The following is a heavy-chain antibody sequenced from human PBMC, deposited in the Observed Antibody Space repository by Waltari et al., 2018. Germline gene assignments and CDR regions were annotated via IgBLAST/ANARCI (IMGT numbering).Heavy chain of an antibody. V-gene: IGHV1-69*05. CDR2: VIPIFGTA. J-gene: IGHJ6*02. CDR1: GGTFSSYA. Sequence: QVQLVQSGAEVKKPGSSVKVSCKASGGTFSSYAISWVRQAPGQGLEWMGGVIPIFGTAKYSQKFQGRVTITRDTSASTAYMELSSLRSEDTAVYYCASGLGSSGWFGMDVWGQGTTVTVSS. D-gene: IGHD6-19*01. CDR3: ASGLGSSGWFGMDV.